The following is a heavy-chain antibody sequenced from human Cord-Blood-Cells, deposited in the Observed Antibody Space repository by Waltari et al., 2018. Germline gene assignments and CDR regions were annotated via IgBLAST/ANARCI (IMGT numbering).Heavy chain of an antibody. CDR2: IIPIFGTA. D-gene: IGHD6-6*01. CDR1: GGTFSSYA. Sequence: QVQLVQSGAEVKKPGSSVKVSCKASGGTFSSYAISWVRQAPGQGLEWMGGIIPIFGTANYAQKFQGRVTITADESTSTAYMELSSLRSEDTAVYYCARCVGASSIAARGAFDIWGQGTMVTVSS. V-gene: IGHV1-69*01. CDR3: ARCVGASSIAARGAFDI. J-gene: IGHJ3*02.